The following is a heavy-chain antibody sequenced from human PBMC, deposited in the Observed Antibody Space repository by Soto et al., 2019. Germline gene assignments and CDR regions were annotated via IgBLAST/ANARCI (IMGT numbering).Heavy chain of an antibody. Sequence: QVQLQESGPGLVKPSETLSLTCTVSGGSISSYYWSWIRQPPGKGLEWIGYIYYSGSTNYNPSLKSRVTISVDTSKNQFSLKLSSVTAADTAVYYCARQTSVAGTYYYYYYGMDVWGQXTTVXV. V-gene: IGHV4-59*01. CDR3: ARQTSVAGTYYYYYYGMDV. J-gene: IGHJ6*02. CDR2: IYYSGST. CDR1: GGSISSYY. D-gene: IGHD6-13*01.